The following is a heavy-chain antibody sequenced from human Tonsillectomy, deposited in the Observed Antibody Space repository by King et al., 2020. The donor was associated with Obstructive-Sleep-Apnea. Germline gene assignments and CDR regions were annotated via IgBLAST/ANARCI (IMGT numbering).Heavy chain of an antibody. Sequence: QLQESGPGLVKPSETLSLTCTVSGGSVSSSYWSWIRLPAGKGLDWIGRVYTSGSTNYNPSLKSRVTMFVETSKNQFSLKLSSMTAADTAVYYCTRVEMATIAAFDIWGQGTMVTVSS. V-gene: IGHV4-4*07. CDR2: VYTSGST. CDR3: TRVEMATIAAFDI. CDR1: GGSVSSSY. D-gene: IGHD5-24*01. J-gene: IGHJ3*02.